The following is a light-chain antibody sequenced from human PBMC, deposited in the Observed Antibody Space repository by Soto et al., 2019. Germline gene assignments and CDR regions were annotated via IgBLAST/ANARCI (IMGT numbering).Light chain of an antibody. Sequence: EIVMTQSPATLSVSPGERATLSCRASHSVSSNLAWYQQKPGQAPRLLIYGASTRATGIPARFSASGSGTEFTLTISSPQSEDFAVSYCQEYNNWTPGTFGQGTRLEIK. V-gene: IGKV3-15*01. CDR2: GAS. CDR3: QEYNNWTPGT. J-gene: IGKJ5*01. CDR1: HSVSSN.